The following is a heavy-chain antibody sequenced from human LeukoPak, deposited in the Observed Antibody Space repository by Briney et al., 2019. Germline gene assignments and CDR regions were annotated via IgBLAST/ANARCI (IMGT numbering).Heavy chain of an antibody. J-gene: IGHJ4*02. CDR2: IIPIFGTA. Sequence: ASVKVSCKASGDTFSSYGISWVRQAPGQGLEWMGWIIPIFGTANYAQKFQGRVTITADESTSTAYMELSSLRSDDTAGYYCASRTEGGYGGKRRNQFDYWGQGTLVTVSS. CDR1: GDTFSSYG. CDR3: ASRTEGGYGGKRRNQFDY. D-gene: IGHD4-23*01. V-gene: IGHV1-69*13.